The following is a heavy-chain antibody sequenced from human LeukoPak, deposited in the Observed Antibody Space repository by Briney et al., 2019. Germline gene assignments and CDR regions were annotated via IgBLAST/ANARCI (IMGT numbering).Heavy chain of an antibody. V-gene: IGHV4-39*07. J-gene: IGHJ4*02. CDR3: ARDGRFPPEVLPRYFDY. CDR2: IYYSGST. Sequence: PSETLSLTCTVSGGSISSSSYYWGWIRQPPGKGLEWIGSIYYSGSTYYNPSLKSRVTISVDTSKNQFSLKLSSVTAADTAVYYCARDGRFPPEVLPRYFDYWGQGTLVTVSS. D-gene: IGHD1-26*01. CDR1: GGSISSSSYY.